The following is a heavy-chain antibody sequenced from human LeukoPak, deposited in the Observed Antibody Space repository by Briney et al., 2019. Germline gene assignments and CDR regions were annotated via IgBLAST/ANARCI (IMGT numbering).Heavy chain of an antibody. CDR1: AGSISSYY. D-gene: IGHD3-10*01. Sequence: PSQTLSLTRTVAAGSISSYYWSCIRQPPGKGLEWIGYIYYSGTTNYNPSLKSRVTISVDTSKNQFSLKLSSVTAADTAVYYCARGAAGSRYYYYYYMDVWGKGTTVTVSS. V-gene: IGHV4-59*01. CDR2: IYYSGTT. CDR3: ARGAAGSRYYYYYYMDV. J-gene: IGHJ6*03.